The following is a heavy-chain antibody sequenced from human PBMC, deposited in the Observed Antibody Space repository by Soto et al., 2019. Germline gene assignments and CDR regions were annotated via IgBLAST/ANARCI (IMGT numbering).Heavy chain of an antibody. V-gene: IGHV1-18*01. CDR1: GYDFTTYG. CDR3: ARGRHGDY. CDR2: ISAHNGNT. J-gene: IGHJ4*02. Sequence: QVHLVQSGAEVKNPGASVKVSCKGSGYDFTTYGITWVRQAPGQGLEWMAWISAHNGNTNYAPNLEGRVXXTRDTSTSTAYIELRSLRSDDTAVYYCARGRHGDYWGQGALVTVSS.